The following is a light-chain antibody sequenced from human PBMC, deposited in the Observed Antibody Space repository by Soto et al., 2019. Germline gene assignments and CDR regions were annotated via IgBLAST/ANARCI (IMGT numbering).Light chain of an antibody. CDR3: SSYTSSITVV. CDR1: SSDIGTYNR. J-gene: IGLJ2*01. CDR2: EVT. Sequence: QSALTQPPSVSGSPGQSVTISCTGSSSDIGTYNRVSWFQQPPGTAPKLIIYEVTNRPSGVPDRFSASKSGNTASLTISGLQAEDEGDYYCSSYTSSITVVFGGGTQLTVL. V-gene: IGLV2-18*02.